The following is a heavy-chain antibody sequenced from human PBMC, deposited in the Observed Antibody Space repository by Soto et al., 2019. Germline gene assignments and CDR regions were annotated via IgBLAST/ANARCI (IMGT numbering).Heavy chain of an antibody. CDR1: GGSISSYY. J-gene: IGHJ4*02. Sequence: SETLSLPCTVSGGSISSYYWSWIRQPPGKGLEWIGFISYSGSTSYNPSLKSRVTMLVDTSKNQFSLKLSFVTAADTAVYYCARYSGTYYVYWGQGALVTVSS. CDR2: ISYSGST. CDR3: ARYSGTYYVY. V-gene: IGHV4-59*01. D-gene: IGHD1-26*01.